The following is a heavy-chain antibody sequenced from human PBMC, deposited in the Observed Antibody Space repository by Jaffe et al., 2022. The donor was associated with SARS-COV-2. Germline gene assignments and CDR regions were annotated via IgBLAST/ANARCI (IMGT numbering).Heavy chain of an antibody. J-gene: IGHJ2*01. CDR2: VSHSGRL. CDR3: ARNANLGYYFDL. Sequence: QVQLQQWGAGLLRPSETLSLTCAVYGGSLSGHSWSWIRQPPGKGLEWIGEVSHSGRLNYKPSLKSRVTISEDASKNQFSLKLSSVTAADTAVYYCARNANLGYYFDLWGRGTLVTVSS. D-gene: IGHD7-27*01. V-gene: IGHV4-34*01. CDR1: GGSLSGHS.